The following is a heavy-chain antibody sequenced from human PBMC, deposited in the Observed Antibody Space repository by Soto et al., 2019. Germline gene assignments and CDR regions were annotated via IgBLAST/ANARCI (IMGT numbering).Heavy chain of an antibody. CDR1: GFSFSDGAVG. CDR2: YYWDEDE. J-gene: IGHJ4*02. Sequence: QITLKESGPTLVKPTQTLTLTCTFSGFSFSDGAVGVGWFRQSPGKAPERLAIYYWDEDEWHSPSLRPRLSISYEAARSQVVLSMVDMAPQDTATYFWARGRRRESCWGGDCYYFDIWGQGLQVAAS. CDR3: ARGRRRESCWGGDCYYFDI. D-gene: IGHD2-21*01. V-gene: IGHV2-5*02.